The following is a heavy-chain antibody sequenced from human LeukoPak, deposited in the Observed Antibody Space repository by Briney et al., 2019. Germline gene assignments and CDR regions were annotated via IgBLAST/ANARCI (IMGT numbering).Heavy chain of an antibody. D-gene: IGHD3-22*01. CDR2: ISGRGGST. V-gene: IGHV3-23*01. J-gene: IGHJ5*02. CDR3: AKAVYRDYYDSSGYPTDNWFDP. Sequence: GGSLRLSCAASGFTFSSYAMSWVRQAPGKGLERVSAISGRGGSTYYADSVKGRFTISRDNSKNTLYLQMNSLRAEDTAVYYCAKAVYRDYYDSSGYPTDNWFDPWGQGTLVTVSS. CDR1: GFTFSSYA.